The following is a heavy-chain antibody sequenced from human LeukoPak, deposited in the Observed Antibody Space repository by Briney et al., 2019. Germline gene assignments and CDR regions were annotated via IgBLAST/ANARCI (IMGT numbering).Heavy chain of an antibody. V-gene: IGHV3-15*01. J-gene: IGHJ4*02. CDR3: HLSVHSPFSDY. Sequence: GGSLRLSCAVSGFTFTNAWMNWVRLAPGKGLEWVGRIKSRADGGTTHFAAPVKGRFTISRGDSKNTVYLQMNSLKPEDTAVYYCHLSVHSPFSDYWGQGTLVTVSS. D-gene: IGHD3-3*02. CDR2: IKSRADGGTT. CDR1: GFTFTNAW.